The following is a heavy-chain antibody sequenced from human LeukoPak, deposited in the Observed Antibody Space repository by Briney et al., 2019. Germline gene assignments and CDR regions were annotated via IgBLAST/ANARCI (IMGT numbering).Heavy chain of an antibody. D-gene: IGHD6-13*01. J-gene: IGHJ4*02. V-gene: IGHV3-15*07. CDR3: ARASSSSSSAGYFDY. Sequence: GGSLRLSCAASGFTFSNAWMNWVRQAPGKGLEWVGRIKSKTDGGTIDYAAPVKGRFAISRDDSSNTLYLQMNSLKTEDTAVYYCARASSSSSSAGYFDYWGQGTLVTVSS. CDR2: IKSKTDGGTI. CDR1: GFTFSNAW.